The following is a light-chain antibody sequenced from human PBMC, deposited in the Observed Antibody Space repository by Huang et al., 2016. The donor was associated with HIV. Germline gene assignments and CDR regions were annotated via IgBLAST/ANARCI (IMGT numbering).Light chain of an antibody. V-gene: IGKV3-20*01. CDR2: VES. CDR1: QSINNNY. J-gene: IGKJ2*01. Sequence: EIVLTQSPGTLSLSPGEGATLSCRASQSINNNYLAWFQQKPGQPPRRLIYVESSRATGVPDRFTGSGSGTDFNLTISRLETEDFAMYFCQHYGTSPQTFGQGTKLEIK. CDR3: QHYGTSPQT.